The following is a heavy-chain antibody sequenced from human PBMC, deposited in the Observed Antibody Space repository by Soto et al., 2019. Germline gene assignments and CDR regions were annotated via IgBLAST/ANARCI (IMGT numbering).Heavy chain of an antibody. CDR3: ARCGSSSSYTNDYGDYVDFCYFDY. D-gene: IGHD4-17*01. J-gene: IGHJ4*02. Sequence: PGGSLRLSCGASGFTFSGFWMSWVRRAPGKGLEWVANISSSSSYIYYADSVKGRFTISRDNAKNSLYLQMNSLRAEDTAVYYCARCGSSSSYTNDYGDYVDFCYFDYWGQGTLVTVSS. CDR2: ISSSSSYI. V-gene: IGHV3-21*01. CDR1: GFTFSGFW.